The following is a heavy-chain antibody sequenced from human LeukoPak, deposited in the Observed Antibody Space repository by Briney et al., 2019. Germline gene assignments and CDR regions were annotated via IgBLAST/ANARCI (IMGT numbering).Heavy chain of an antibody. D-gene: IGHD6-19*01. J-gene: IGHJ4*02. CDR1: GYTFTGYY. CDR2: LNPNSGGT. Sequence: ASVKVSCKTSGYTFTGYYMHWVRQAPGHGLEWMGWLNPNSGGTNYAQSFQGRVTMNRDTSISTAYMELSRLRSDDSAVYYCARAMYSSGWYDFDYWGQGTLVTVSS. V-gene: IGHV1-2*02. CDR3: ARAMYSSGWYDFDY.